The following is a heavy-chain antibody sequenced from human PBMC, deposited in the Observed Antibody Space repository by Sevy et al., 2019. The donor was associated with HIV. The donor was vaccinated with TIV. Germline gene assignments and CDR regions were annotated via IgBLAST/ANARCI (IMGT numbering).Heavy chain of an antibody. CDR1: GGSISSYY. CDR3: ARGEYNSGWYVDY. J-gene: IGHJ4*02. CDR2: IYTSGST. V-gene: IGHV4-4*07. Sequence: SETLSLTCTVSGGSISSYYWNWIRQPAGKGLEWIGRIYTSGSTNYNPSLKSRVTMSIDTSKNQVSLKLSSVTAADTAVYYCARGEYNSGWYVDYWGQGTLVTVSS. D-gene: IGHD6-19*01.